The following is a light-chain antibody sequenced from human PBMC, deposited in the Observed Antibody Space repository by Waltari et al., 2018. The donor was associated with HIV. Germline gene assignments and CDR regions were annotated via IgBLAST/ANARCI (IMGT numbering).Light chain of an antibody. V-gene: IGLV3-9*01. CDR3: QVWHYTVV. Sequence: SYELTQPFSVSVALGQTARITCRGSNIRTKDVHWYQQKPGQAPLLLIFNDIHRPSGVPERFSASKSRNMATLTIIGAQAGDEAAYYCQVWHYTVVFGGGTKVTVL. CDR1: NIRTKD. J-gene: IGLJ2*01. CDR2: NDI.